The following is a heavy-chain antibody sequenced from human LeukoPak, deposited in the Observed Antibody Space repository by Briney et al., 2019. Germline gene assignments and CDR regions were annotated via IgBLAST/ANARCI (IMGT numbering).Heavy chain of an antibody. D-gene: IGHD3-10*01. CDR1: GGTFSIYA. Sequence: GASVKVSCKASGGTFSIYAISWVRQAPGQGLEWMGGIIPIFGTANYAQKFQGRVTITADESTSTAYMELSSLRSEDTAVYYCARDVSLGVRGAFWFDPWGQGTLVTVSS. V-gene: IGHV1-69*13. J-gene: IGHJ5*02. CDR2: IIPIFGTA. CDR3: ARDVSLGVRGAFWFDP.